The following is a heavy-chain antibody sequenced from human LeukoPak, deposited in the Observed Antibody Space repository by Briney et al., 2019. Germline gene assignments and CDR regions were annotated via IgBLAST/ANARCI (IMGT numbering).Heavy chain of an antibody. CDR2: ISSTSSTK. V-gene: IGHV3-48*01. Sequence: GGSLRLSCAASGFTFSSYGMNWVRQAPGKGLEWVSYISSTSSTKSYADSVKGRFTISRDNSKNTLYLQMNSLRAEDTAVYYCARDKYSSSWDYFDYWGQGTLVTVSS. CDR1: GFTFSSYG. CDR3: ARDKYSSSWDYFDY. D-gene: IGHD6-13*01. J-gene: IGHJ4*02.